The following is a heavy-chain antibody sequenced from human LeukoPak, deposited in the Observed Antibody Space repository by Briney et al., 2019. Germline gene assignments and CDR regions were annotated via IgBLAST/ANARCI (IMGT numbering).Heavy chain of an antibody. CDR2: TWYDGRNK. D-gene: IGHD3-10*01. CDR1: GITFNA. CDR3: ARELFGSESCPDY. V-gene: IGHV3-33*01. Sequence: GGSLRLSCAASGITFNAIHWVRQAPGKGLEWVALTWYDGRNKYYADSVKGRFTISIDNSKNMVYLHMNSLRADDTAVYYCARELFGSESCPDYWGQGTLVTVSS. J-gene: IGHJ4*02.